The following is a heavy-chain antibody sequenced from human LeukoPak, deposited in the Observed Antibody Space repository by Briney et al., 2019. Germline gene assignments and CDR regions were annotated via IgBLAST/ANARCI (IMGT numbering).Heavy chain of an antibody. V-gene: IGHV4-38-2*02. CDR1: GYSISSGYY. D-gene: IGHD2-2*01. J-gene: IGHJ4*02. CDR3: ARALGQLPSRY. Sequence: PSETLSLTCTVSGYSISSGYYWGWIRQPPGQGLEWIGSTYHSGSTYYNPSLKSRVTISVDTSKNQFSLKLSSVTAADTAVYYCARALGQLPSRYWGQGTLVTVSS. CDR2: TYHSGST.